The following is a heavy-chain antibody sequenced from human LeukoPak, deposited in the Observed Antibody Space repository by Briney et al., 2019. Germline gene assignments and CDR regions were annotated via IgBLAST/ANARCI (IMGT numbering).Heavy chain of an antibody. CDR2: INPNSGGT. J-gene: IGHJ4*02. D-gene: IGHD2-2*01. CDR1: GYTFTGYY. Sequence: ASVKVSXKASGYTFTGYYMHWVRQAPGQGLEWIGWINPNSGGTNYAQKFQGRVTMTRDTSISTAYMELSRLRSDDTAVYYCARVVSRYCSSTSCPFDYWGQGTLVTVSS. CDR3: ARVVSRYCSSTSCPFDY. V-gene: IGHV1-2*02.